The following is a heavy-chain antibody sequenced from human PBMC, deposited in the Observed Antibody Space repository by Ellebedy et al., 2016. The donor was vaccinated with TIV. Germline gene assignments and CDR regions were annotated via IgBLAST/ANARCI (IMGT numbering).Heavy chain of an antibody. Sequence: ASVKVSCXASGYTFTGYYMHWVRQAPGQGLEWMGWINPNSGGTNYAQKFQGRVTMTRDTSISTAYMELSRLRSDDTAVYYCARGDGAARNYYYYYMDVWGKGTTVTVFS. CDR2: INPNSGGT. J-gene: IGHJ6*03. V-gene: IGHV1-2*02. D-gene: IGHD6-6*01. CDR1: GYTFTGYY. CDR3: ARGDGAARNYYYYYMDV.